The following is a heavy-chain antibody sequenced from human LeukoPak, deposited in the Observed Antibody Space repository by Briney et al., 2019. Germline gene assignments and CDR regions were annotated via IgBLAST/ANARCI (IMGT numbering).Heavy chain of an antibody. J-gene: IGHJ4*02. CDR2: IYYSGST. CDR3: ARGSYRYGLDY. CDR1: GGSISSYY. D-gene: IGHD3-16*02. V-gene: IGHV4-59*01. Sequence: SETLSLTCTVSGGSISSYYWSWIRQPPGKGLEWIGYIYYSGSTNYNPSPKSRVTISVDTSKNQFSLKLSSVTAADTAVYYCARGSYRYGLDYWGQGTPVTVSS.